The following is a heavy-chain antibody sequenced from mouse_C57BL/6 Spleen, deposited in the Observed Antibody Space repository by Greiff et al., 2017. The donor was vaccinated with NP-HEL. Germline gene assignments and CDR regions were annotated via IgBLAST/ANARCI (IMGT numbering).Heavy chain of an antibody. Sequence: QVQLQQSGPGLVQPSQSLSITCTVSGFSLTSYGVHWVRQSPGKGLEWLGVIWSGGNTDYNAAFISRLSISKDNSKSQVFFKMNSLQADDTAIYYCARSLTGSSFAYWGQGTLVTVSA. CDR1: GFSLTSYG. CDR2: IWSGGNT. V-gene: IGHV2-2*01. CDR3: ARSLTGSSFAY. D-gene: IGHD4-1*01. J-gene: IGHJ3*01.